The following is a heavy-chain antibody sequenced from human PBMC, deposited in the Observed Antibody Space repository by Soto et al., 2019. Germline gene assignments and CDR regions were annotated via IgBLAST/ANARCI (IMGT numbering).Heavy chain of an antibody. J-gene: IGHJ5*02. CDR3: TRDSKSSSGWFNWFDP. D-gene: IGHD6-19*01. CDR1: GFTFGDYA. V-gene: IGHV3-49*04. Sequence: PVGSLRLYCTASGFTFGDYAMSWVRQAPGQGLEWVGFIRSKAYGGPTEYAASVKGIFTISRDDSKSIAHLQMNSLKTEDTAVYYCTRDSKSSSGWFNWFDPWGQGTMVAVSS. CDR2: IRSKAYGGPT.